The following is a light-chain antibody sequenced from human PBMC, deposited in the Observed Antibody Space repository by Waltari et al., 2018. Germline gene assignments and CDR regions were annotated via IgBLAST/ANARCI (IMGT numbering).Light chain of an antibody. V-gene: IGLV2-14*03. J-gene: IGLJ3*02. CDR1: SRDVGTYNY. Sequence: QSALTQPASVSGSPGQSITISCTGTSRDVGTYNYVTWYQHHPGKAPKLFIYDFSYLPSGGSSRFSGSQTCNTASLTISGLPAGDEADYYCSSYITTNTLELFGGGTSLTVL. CDR3: SSYITTNTLEL. CDR2: DFS.